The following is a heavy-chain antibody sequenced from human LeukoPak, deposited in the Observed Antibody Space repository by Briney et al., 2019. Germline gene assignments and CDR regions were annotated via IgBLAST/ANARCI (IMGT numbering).Heavy chain of an antibody. CDR3: SKDPHARIVSAVLQ. J-gene: IGHJ4*02. D-gene: IGHD3-16*02. CDR1: GFTFGDYA. V-gene: IGHV3-23*01. CDR2: ISGDSVRT. Sequence: GGSLRLSCAASGFTFGDYAMNWVRQAPGKGLEWVSGISGDSVRTYYADSVKGRFTISRDSSKNTLYLQLKSLRAEDTAVYYCSKDPHARIVSAVLQWGQGSLVTVSS.